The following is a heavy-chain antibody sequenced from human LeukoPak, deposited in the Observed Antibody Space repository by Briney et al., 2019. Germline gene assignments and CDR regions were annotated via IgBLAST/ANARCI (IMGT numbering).Heavy chain of an antibody. V-gene: IGHV4-38-2*02. CDR1: SYSISRGYY. Sequence: SETLSLTCALSSYSISRGYYWGWIRQPPGKGLEWIGSIYHSGSTYYNPSLKSRVTISVDTSKNQFSLKLSSVTAADTAVYYCAREVLDFDYWGQGTLVTVSS. CDR2: IYHSGST. J-gene: IGHJ4*02. CDR3: AREVLDFDY. D-gene: IGHD2-2*03.